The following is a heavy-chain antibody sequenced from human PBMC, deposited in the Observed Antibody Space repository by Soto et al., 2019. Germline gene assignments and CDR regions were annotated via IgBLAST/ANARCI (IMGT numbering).Heavy chain of an antibody. V-gene: IGHV3-21*01. Sequence: PGGSLRLSCAASGFTFSSYSMNLVRQAPGKGLEWVSSISSSSSYIYYADSVKGRFTISRDNAKNSLYLQMNSLRAEDTAVYYCARDTEEEYTGFDYWGQGTLVTVSS. CDR1: GFTFSSYS. CDR2: ISSSSSYI. D-gene: IGHD5-18*01. J-gene: IGHJ4*02. CDR3: ARDTEEEYTGFDY.